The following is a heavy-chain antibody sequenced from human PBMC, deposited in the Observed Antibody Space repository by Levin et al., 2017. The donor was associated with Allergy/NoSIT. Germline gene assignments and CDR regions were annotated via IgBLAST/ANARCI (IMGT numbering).Heavy chain of an antibody. J-gene: IGHJ4*02. V-gene: IGHV4-59*01. Sequence: SQTLSLPCTVSGGSISSSYYSWLRQPPGKGLEWIAYMYYSGSTNYNPSLKSRVTISVDTSKNQFSLKLRSVTAADTAVYYCARATRSSLIHYFDHWGQGTLVTVSS. CDR3: ARATRSSLIHYFDH. CDR2: MYYSGST. D-gene: IGHD6-13*01. CDR1: GGSISSSY.